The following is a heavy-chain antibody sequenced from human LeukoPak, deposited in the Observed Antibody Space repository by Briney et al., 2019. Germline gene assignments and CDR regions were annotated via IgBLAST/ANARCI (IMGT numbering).Heavy chain of an antibody. CDR3: ARAPPTVAYYYYGMDV. J-gene: IGHJ6*02. D-gene: IGHD4-23*01. CDR1: GYSISSSNW. Sequence: SSDTLSLTCAVSGYSISSSNWWGWIRQPPGKGLEWIGYIYYSGSIYYNPSLKSRVTMSVDTSKNQFSLKLSSVTAVDTAVYYCARAPPTVAYYYYGMDVWGQGTTVTVSS. CDR2: IYYSGSI. V-gene: IGHV4-28*05.